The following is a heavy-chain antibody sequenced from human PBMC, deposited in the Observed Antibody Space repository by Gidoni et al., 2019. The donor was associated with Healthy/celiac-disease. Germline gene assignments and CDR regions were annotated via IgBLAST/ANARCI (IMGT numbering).Heavy chain of an antibody. J-gene: IGHJ4*02. CDR2: IIPIFGTA. CDR1: GGTFSSYA. V-gene: IGHV1-69*06. CDR3: ARVKYYFDY. Sequence: QVQLVQSGAEVKKPGSSVTVSCKASGGTFSSYAISWVRQAPGQGLEWMGGIIPIFGTANYAKKFQGRVTITADKSTSTAYMELSSLRSEDTDVYYCARVKYYFDYWGQGTLVTVSS.